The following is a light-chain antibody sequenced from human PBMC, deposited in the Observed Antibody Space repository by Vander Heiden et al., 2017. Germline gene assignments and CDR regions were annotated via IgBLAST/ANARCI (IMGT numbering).Light chain of an antibody. Sequence: QSALTQPASVSGSPGQSITISCTGTSSDVGGYNFVSWSQQHPGKAPKLIIYEVSNRPSGVSNRFSGSKSGNTASLTISGLQAEDEADYYCSSYTTSSTVVFGGGTKLNV. CDR1: SSDVGGYNF. CDR3: SSYTTSSTVV. V-gene: IGLV2-14*01. CDR2: EVS. J-gene: IGLJ3*02.